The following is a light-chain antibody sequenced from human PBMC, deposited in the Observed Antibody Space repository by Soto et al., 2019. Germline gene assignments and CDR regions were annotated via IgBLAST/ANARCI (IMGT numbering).Light chain of an antibody. CDR1: QTVNTY. CDR3: QQRSSWPPYT. J-gene: IGKJ2*01. CDR2: DAS. V-gene: IGKV3-11*01. Sequence: EIVLTQSPATLSLSPGERATLSCRASQTVNTYLAWYQQKPGQAPRPLIYDASSRATGIPARFTGSGSGTDFTLTISSLEPEDFAVYYCQQRSSWPPYTFGQGTKVEIK.